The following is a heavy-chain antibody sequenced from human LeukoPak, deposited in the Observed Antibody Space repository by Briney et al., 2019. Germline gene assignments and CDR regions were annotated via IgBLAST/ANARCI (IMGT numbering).Heavy chain of an antibody. V-gene: IGHV4-31*03. J-gene: IGHJ3*02. D-gene: IGHD2-15*01. CDR3: AREVNEPASTDAFDI. CDR1: GGSISSDNYF. Sequence: PSETLSLTCTVSGGSISSDNYFWSWIRQHPGKGLEWLGYIYHSGSAYYTPSLKRRHTISIDTSKNQFSLNLNSVIAADTAVYYCAREVNEPASTDAFDIWGQGTMVTVSS. CDR2: IYHSGSA.